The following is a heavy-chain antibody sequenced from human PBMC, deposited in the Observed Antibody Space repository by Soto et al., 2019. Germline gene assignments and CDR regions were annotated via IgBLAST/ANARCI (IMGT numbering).Heavy chain of an antibody. CDR2: ISPSTGKA. CDR1: GYTFMHYD. CDR3: ARDQTKWLNDAYEL. D-gene: IGHD2-8*01. Sequence: QVQLVQSGADVKKPGASVKLSCKASGYTFMHYDIGWVRQAPGQGPEWLGRISPSTGKADYPQKFQGRVTMTTDTSTTTAYMEMRSLRPDDTAVYYWARDQTKWLNDAYELWGQGTRVTVSS. V-gene: IGHV1-18*01. J-gene: IGHJ3*01.